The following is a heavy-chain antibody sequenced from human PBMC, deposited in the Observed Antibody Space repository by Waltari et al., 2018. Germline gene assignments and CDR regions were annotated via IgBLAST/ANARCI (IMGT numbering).Heavy chain of an antibody. J-gene: IGHJ5*02. CDR1: GGTFSSYT. CDR2: IIPILGIA. V-gene: IGHV1-69*02. Sequence: QVQLVQSGAEVKKPGSSVKVSCKASGGTFSSYTISWVGQAPGQGLEWMGRIIPILGIANYAQRFQGRVTITADKSTSTAYMELSSLRSEDTAVYYCARVRSGYDITNWFDPWGQGTLVTVSS. CDR3: ARVRSGYDITNWFDP. D-gene: IGHD3-9*01.